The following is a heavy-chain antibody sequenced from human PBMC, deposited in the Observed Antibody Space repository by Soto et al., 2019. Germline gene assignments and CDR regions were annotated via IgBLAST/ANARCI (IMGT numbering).Heavy chain of an antibody. J-gene: IGHJ5*02. D-gene: IGHD1-7*01. CDR3: VREELYNWFEP. Sequence: SETLSLTCAVSGYSISSSNWWGWIRQPPVKGLEWIGYIYYSGITYYNPSLKSRVTISVDTPKNQFSLKLSSVTAADTAVYYCVREELYNWFEPWGQGTLVTVSS. CDR1: GYSISSSNW. V-gene: IGHV4-28*03. CDR2: IYYSGIT.